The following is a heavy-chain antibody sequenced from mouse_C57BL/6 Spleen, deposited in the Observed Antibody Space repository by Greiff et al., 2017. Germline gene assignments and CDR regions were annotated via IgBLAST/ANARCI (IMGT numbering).Heavy chain of an antibody. CDR2: IDPSDSYT. CDR3: ARDSSGYDLDY. J-gene: IGHJ2*01. D-gene: IGHD3-2*02. CDR1: GYTFTSYW. Sequence: QVQLQQSGAELVKPGASVKLSCKASGYTFTSYWMQWVKQRPGQGLEWIGEIDPSDSYTNYNQKFKGKATLTVDTSSSTAYMQLSSLTSEDSAVYYCARDSSGYDLDYWGQGTTLTVSS. V-gene: IGHV1-50*01.